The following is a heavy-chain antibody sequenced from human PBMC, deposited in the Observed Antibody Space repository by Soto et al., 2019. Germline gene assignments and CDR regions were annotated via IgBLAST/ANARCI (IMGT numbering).Heavy chain of an antibody. CDR1: GFTFSSSV. V-gene: IGHV3-23*01. CDR2: GTGNPGSA. J-gene: IGHJ4*02. Sequence: EVQVLESGGDLVQPGGSLRLSCAASGFTFSSSVMSWVRQAPGKGLEWVSSGTGNPGSAYYAHSVKGRFTISRDNSRKTLSLQMNSLRAEDTAIYYCAKTYYDFPSGYYFDYWGQGALVTVSS. CDR3: AKTYYDFPSGYYFDY. D-gene: IGHD3-3*01.